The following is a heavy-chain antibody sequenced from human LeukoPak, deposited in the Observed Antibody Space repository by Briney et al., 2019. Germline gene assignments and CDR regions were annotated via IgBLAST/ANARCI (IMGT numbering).Heavy chain of an antibody. D-gene: IGHD6-19*01. V-gene: IGHV3-23*01. CDR1: GFTFSSYA. CDR2: ISGSGGST. Sequence: GGSLRLSCAASGFTFSSYAMSWVRQAPGKGLEWVSGISGSGGSTSYADSVKGRFTISRDNSKNTLYLQMNSLRAEDTAVYYCAKWIAVTGPYFDFWGQGTLVTVSS. CDR3: AKWIAVTGPYFDF. J-gene: IGHJ4*02.